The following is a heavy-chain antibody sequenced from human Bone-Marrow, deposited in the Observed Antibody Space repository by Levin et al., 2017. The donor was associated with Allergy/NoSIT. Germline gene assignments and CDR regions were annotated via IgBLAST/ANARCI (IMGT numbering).Heavy chain of an antibody. CDR3: AREVVPRAMESYYYYMDV. Sequence: GGSLRLSCAASGFTFSRDWMTWVRQAPGKGLEWVASIEQGGSEKYYVDSVKGRFTISRDNAKNSLYLQMNSLRAEDTAVYYCAREVVPRAMESYYYYMDVWGRGTTVTVSS. D-gene: IGHD2-2*01. J-gene: IGHJ6*03. CDR2: IEQGGSEK. V-gene: IGHV3-7*03. CDR1: GFTFSRDW.